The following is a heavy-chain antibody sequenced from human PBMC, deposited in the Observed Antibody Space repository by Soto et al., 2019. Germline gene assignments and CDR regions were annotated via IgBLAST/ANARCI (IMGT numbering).Heavy chain of an antibody. CDR3: ARDSADSSSEDYFDY. J-gene: IGHJ4*02. V-gene: IGHV3-30-3*01. CDR1: GFTFSSYV. CDR2: ISYDGSNK. Sequence: QVQLVESGGGVVQPGRSLRLSCAASGFTFSSYVMHWVHQAPGKGLEWVAVISYDGSNKYYADSVKGRFTISRDNSKNTLYLQMNSLRAEDTAVYYCARDSADSSSEDYFDYWGPGTLVTVSS. D-gene: IGHD6-6*01.